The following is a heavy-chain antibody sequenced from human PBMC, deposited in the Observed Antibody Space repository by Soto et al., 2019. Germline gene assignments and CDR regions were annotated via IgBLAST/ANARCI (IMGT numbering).Heavy chain of an antibody. Sequence: RGESLKISCKGSVYSFTSYWISWVRQMPGKGLEWMGRIDPSDSYTNYSPSFQGHVTISADKSISTAYLQWSSLKASDTAMYYCARSVCSGGSCYSDYYYGMDVWGQGTTVTVSS. CDR3: ARSVCSGGSCYSDYYYGMDV. D-gene: IGHD2-15*01. CDR2: IDPSDSYT. J-gene: IGHJ6*02. V-gene: IGHV5-10-1*01. CDR1: VYSFTSYW.